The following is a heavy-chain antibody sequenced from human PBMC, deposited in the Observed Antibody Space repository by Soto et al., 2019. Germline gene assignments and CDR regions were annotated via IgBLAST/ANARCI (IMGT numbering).Heavy chain of an antibody. D-gene: IGHD4-17*01. Sequence: TSETLSLTCTVSGGSISSSSYYWGWIRQPPGKGLEWIGSIYYSGSTYYNPSLKSRVTISVDTSKNQFSLKLSSVTAADTAVYYCARHRDDYGEGFDYWGQGTLVTVSS. CDR1: GGSISSSSYY. J-gene: IGHJ4*02. CDR3: ARHRDDYGEGFDY. CDR2: IYYSGST. V-gene: IGHV4-39*01.